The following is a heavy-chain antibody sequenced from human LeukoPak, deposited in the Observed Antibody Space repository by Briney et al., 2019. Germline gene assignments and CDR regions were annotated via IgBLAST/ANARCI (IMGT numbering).Heavy chain of an antibody. J-gene: IGHJ4*02. CDR3: ARGSRGDFDY. D-gene: IGHD3-16*01. Sequence: SQTLSLTCTVSGGSISSGGYYWSWIRQRPGKGLEWIGYIYYSGSTYYNPSLKSRVTISVDTSKNQFSLKLSSVTAADTAVYYCARGSRGDFDYWGQGTLVTVSS. CDR2: IYYSGST. CDR1: GGSISSGGYY. V-gene: IGHV4-31*03.